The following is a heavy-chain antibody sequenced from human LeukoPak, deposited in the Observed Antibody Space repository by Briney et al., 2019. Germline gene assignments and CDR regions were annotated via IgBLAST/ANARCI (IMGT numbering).Heavy chain of an antibody. Sequence: SVKVSCKASGGTFSSYAISWVRQAPGQGLEWMGGIIPIFGTANYAQKFQGIVTITTDESTSTAYMELSSLRSEDTAVYYCARGGVAARPIDYWGQGTLVTVSS. CDR2: IIPIFGTA. CDR1: GGTFSSYA. V-gene: IGHV1-69*05. J-gene: IGHJ4*02. CDR3: ARGGVAARPIDY. D-gene: IGHD6-6*01.